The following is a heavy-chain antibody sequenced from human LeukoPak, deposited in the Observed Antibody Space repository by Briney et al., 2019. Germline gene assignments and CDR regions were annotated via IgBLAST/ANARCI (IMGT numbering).Heavy chain of an antibody. CDR3: ARDGELLAFDI. V-gene: IGHV3-30*14. D-gene: IGHD3-10*01. CDR1: GFTFSSYA. CDR2: ISYDGSNK. J-gene: IGHJ3*02. Sequence: PGGSLRLSCAASGFTFSSYAMHWVRQAPGKGLEWVAVISYDGSNKYYADSVKGRFTISRDNSKNTLYLQMGSLRAEDMAVYYCARDGELLAFDIWGQGTMVTVSS.